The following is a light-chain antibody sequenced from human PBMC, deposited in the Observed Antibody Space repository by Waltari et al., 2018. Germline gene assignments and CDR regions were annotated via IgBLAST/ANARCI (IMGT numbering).Light chain of an antibody. CDR1: QSLLHSNGYNY. J-gene: IGKJ2*01. CDR2: LGS. V-gene: IGKV2-28*01. Sequence: IVMTQSPLSLPAAPGEPASISCRSSQSLLHSNGYNYLDWYLQKPGQSPQLLIYLGSNRASGVPDRFSGSGSGTDFTLKISRVEAEDVGVYYCMQALQTPPTFGQGTKLEIK. CDR3: MQALQTPPT.